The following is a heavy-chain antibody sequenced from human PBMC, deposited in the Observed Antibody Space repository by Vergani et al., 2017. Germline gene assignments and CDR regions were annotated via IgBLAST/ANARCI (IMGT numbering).Heavy chain of an antibody. Sequence: EVQLVQSGAEVKKPGESLKISCKGSGYSFTSYWIGWVRQMPGKGLEWMGIIYPGDSATRYSPAFQGQVTISADKCISTAYLQWSNLKASYTAMYYWARHANSYYYYYMDVWGKGTTVTVSS. CDR2: IYPGDSAT. CDR1: GYSFTSYW. CDR3: ARHANSYYYYYMDV. D-gene: IGHD2/OR15-2a*01. J-gene: IGHJ6*03. V-gene: IGHV5-51*01.